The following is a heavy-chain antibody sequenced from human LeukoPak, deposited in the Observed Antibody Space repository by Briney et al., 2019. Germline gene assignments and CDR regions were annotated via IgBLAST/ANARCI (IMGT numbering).Heavy chain of an antibody. CDR1: GGTFSSYA. CDR2: IIPIFGTA. D-gene: IGHD3-22*01. J-gene: IGHJ3*02. Sequence: ASVKVSCKASGGTFSSYAISWVRQAPGQGLEWMGRIIPIFGTANYAQKFQGRVAITTDESTRTAYTELSSLRSEDTAVYYCARDQTYYYDSSGPHAFDIWGQGTMVTVSS. V-gene: IGHV1-69*05. CDR3: ARDQTYYYDSSGPHAFDI.